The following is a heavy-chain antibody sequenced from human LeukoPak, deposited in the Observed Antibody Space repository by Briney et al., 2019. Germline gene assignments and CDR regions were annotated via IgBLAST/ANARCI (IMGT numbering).Heavy chain of an antibody. D-gene: IGHD6-19*01. V-gene: IGHV1-18*01. CDR3: ARVDVIAVAGSTDFDY. CDR1: GYTFTSYV. CDR2: ISAYNGNT. Sequence: ASVNVSCKASGYTFTSYVISGVRQAAGQGLEWMGWISAYNGNTKYEQKLQGRVTMTTDTSRSTAYMELRSLRSDDTAVYYCARVDVIAVAGSTDFDYWGQGTLVTVSS. J-gene: IGHJ4*02.